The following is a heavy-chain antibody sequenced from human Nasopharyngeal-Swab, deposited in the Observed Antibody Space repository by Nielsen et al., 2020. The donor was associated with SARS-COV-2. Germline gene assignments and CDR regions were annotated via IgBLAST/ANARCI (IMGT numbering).Heavy chain of an antibody. V-gene: IGHV1-8*01. Sequence: ASVKVSCKASGYTFTSYDINWVRQASGQGLGWMGRINPYSGGTNYAQKFQGRVTMTRNTSISTAYMELSSLRSEDTAVYYCARAPARSTIFGVVVGTGKFDYWGQGTLVTVSS. CDR1: GYTFTSYD. CDR3: ARAPARSTIFGVVVGTGKFDY. D-gene: IGHD3-3*01. J-gene: IGHJ4*02. CDR2: INPYSGGT.